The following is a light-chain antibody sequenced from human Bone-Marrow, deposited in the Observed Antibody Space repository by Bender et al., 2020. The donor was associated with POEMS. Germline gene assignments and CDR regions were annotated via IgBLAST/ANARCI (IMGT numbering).Light chain of an antibody. CDR3: CSYAGSSSFV. J-gene: IGLJ1*01. Sequence: QSALTQPPSASGSPGQSVTISCTGTSSDVGAYNYVSWYQQHPGKAPKLIIYEVNSRPSGVPDRFSGSKSGNTASLTISGLQAEDEAVYFCCSYAGSSSFVFGTGTKVTV. V-gene: IGLV2-8*01. CDR1: SSDVGAYNY. CDR2: EVN.